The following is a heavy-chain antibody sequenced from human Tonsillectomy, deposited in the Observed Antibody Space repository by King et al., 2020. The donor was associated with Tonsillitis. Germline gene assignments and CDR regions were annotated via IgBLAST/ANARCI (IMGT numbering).Heavy chain of an antibody. J-gene: IGHJ6*02. Sequence: HWVRQAPGKGLEWVAVISFDGSYTYYVDAVKGRFTISRENSKNSLYLQMNRLRPEDTDVYYCERDVDAVGFDVWGPGTPVPVSS. V-gene: IGHV3-30-3*01. CDR2: ISFDGSYT. D-gene: IGHD6-19*01. CDR3: ERDVDAVGFDV.